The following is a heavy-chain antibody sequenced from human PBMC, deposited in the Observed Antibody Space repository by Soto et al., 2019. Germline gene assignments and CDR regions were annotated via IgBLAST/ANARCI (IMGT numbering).Heavy chain of an antibody. J-gene: IGHJ6*02. CDR1: SGSFSGSLSGND. CDR2: INPSTST. CDR3: ARGRYGSGSYNKNYFYGLDV. Sequence: QVQLHQWGAGMLKPSETLSLTCDVYSGSFSGSLSGNDWTWVRQSPGKGLEWIGEINPSTSTNYNPSLKRRVTVSVDTSKNQFSLKVRSVTAADTAVYYCARGRYGSGSYNKNYFYGLDVWGHGTTVTVSS. D-gene: IGHD3-10*01. V-gene: IGHV4-34*01.